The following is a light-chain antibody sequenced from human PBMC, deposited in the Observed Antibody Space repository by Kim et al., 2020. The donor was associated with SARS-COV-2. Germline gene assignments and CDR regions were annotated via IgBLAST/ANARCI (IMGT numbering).Light chain of an antibody. Sequence: EIVLTQSPGTLSLSPGERATLSCRASQSVSRYLAWYQQKPGQTPRLLIYDASNRATGIPARFSGSGSGTDFTLTISSLEPEDFAVYYCQYRSNWPYTFGQGTKLEI. J-gene: IGKJ2*01. CDR2: DAS. V-gene: IGKV3-11*01. CDR1: QSVSRY. CDR3: QYRSNWPYT.